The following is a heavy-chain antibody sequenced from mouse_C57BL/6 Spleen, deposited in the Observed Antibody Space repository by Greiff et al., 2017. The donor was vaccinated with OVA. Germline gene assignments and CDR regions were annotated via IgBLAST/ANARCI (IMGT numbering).Heavy chain of an antibody. CDR2: IDPEDGET. D-gene: IGHD1-1*01. V-gene: IGHV14-2*01. CDR1: GFNIKDYY. J-gene: IGHJ4*01. Sequence: VHVKQSGAELVKPGASVKLSCTASGFNIKDYYMHWVKQRPEQGLEWIGRIDPEDGETKYAPKFQGKATITADTSSNTAYLQLSSLTSEDTAVYYCARNSTVVANAMDYWGQGTSVTVSS. CDR3: ARNSTVVANAMDY.